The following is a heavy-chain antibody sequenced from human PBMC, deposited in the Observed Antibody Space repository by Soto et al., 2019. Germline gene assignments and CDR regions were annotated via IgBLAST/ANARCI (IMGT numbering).Heavy chain of an antibody. CDR3: ARAGVYCSGGSCYHFDAFDI. Sequence: SVKVSCKASGGTFSSYAISWVRQAPGQGLEWMGGIIPIFATANYAQKFQGRVTITADESTSTAYMELSSLRSEDTAVYYFARAGVYCSGGSCYHFDAFDIWGQGTMVTVSS. CDR2: IIPIFATA. V-gene: IGHV1-69*13. D-gene: IGHD2-15*01. J-gene: IGHJ3*02. CDR1: GGTFSSYA.